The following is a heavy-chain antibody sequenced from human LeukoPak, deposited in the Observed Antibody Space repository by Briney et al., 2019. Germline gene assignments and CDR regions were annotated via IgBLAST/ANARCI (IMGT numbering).Heavy chain of an antibody. V-gene: IGHV4-59*12. CDR2: IFYSGRN. D-gene: IGHD3-10*01. Sequence: SETLSLTCTVSGGSISTNYWSWIRQPPGKGLEWIGNIFYSGRNNYNPSLRSRVTMSVDTSKNQFSLKLNSVTAADTAVYYCARDTDDSGNQGSAFDIWGQGTMVTVSS. CDR3: ARDTDDSGNQGSAFDI. CDR1: GGSISTNY. J-gene: IGHJ3*02.